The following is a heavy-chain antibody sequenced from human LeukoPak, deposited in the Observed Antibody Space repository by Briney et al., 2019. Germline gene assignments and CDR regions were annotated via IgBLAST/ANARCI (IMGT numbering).Heavy chain of an antibody. D-gene: IGHD4-17*01. CDR2: ISYDGSNK. V-gene: IGHV3-30*04. CDR1: GFTFSSYA. Sequence: PGGSLRLSCAASGFTFSSYAMHWVRQAPGKGLEWVAVISYDGSNKYYADSVKGRFTISRDNSKNTLYLQMNSLRAEDTAVYYCAKDLQNGDYPPDQDYWGQGTLVTVSS. J-gene: IGHJ4*02. CDR3: AKDLQNGDYPPDQDY.